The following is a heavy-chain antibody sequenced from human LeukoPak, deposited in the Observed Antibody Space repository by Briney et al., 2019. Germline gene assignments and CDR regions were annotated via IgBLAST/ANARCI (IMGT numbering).Heavy chain of an antibody. CDR3: ARPEYYYDAFDI. D-gene: IGHD3-10*01. CDR1: GFTFSDYY. CDR2: ISSSGSTI. J-gene: IGHJ3*02. V-gene: IGHV3-11*04. Sequence: GGSLRLSCAASGFTFSDYYMSWIRQAPGKGLEWVSYISSSGSTIYYADSVKGRFTISRDNAKSSLYLQMSSLRAEDTAVYYCARPEYYYDAFDIWGQGTMVTVSS.